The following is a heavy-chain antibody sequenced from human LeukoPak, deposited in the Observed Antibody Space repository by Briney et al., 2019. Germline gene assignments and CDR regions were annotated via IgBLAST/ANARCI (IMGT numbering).Heavy chain of an antibody. D-gene: IGHD5-12*01. Sequence: PSETLSLTCTVSGGSISSSSYYWGWIRQPPGKGLEWIGSIYYSGSTYYNPSLKSRVTISVDTSKNQFSLKLRSVTAADTAVYYCASDSGYDYYFDYWGQGTLVTVSS. CDR1: GGSISSSSYY. V-gene: IGHV4-39*01. J-gene: IGHJ4*02. CDR3: ASDSGYDYYFDY. CDR2: IYYSGST.